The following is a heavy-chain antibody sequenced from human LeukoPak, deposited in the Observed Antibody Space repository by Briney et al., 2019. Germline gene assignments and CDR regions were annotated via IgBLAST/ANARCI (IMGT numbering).Heavy chain of an antibody. Sequence: SETLSLTCTVSGGSINSSSYYWGWIRQPPGKGLEWIGSIYYSGSTYYNPSLKSRVTISVDTSKNQFSLKLSSVTAADTAVYYCARAWGYYDSSGLFHDAFDIWGQGTMVTVSS. CDR3: ARAWGYYDSSGLFHDAFDI. CDR2: IYYSGST. J-gene: IGHJ3*02. D-gene: IGHD3-22*01. CDR1: GGSINSSSYY. V-gene: IGHV4-39*07.